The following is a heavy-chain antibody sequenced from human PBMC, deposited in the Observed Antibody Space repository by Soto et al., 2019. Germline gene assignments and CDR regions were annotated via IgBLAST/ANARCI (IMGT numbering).Heavy chain of an antibody. CDR1: GYTFTIYY. D-gene: IGHD1-26*01. CDR2: INPSDGST. V-gene: IGHV1-46*01. CDR3: TTQWGGLAFDY. J-gene: IGHJ4*02. Sequence: QVQLVQSGAEVKMPGASVRVSCETSGYTFTIYYIHWVRQAPGQGLEWMGLINPSDGSTTYAQKFQGRVTMTKDTSTSTVYMELNSLRSEDTAVFYCTTQWGGLAFDYGGQGTLVAVSS.